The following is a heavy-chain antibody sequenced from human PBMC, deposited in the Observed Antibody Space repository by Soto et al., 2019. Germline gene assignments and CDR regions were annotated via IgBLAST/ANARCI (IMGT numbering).Heavy chain of an antibody. CDR3: ATAEVDH. CDR2: VISDGNTI. CDR1: GFTFGDHW. V-gene: IGHV3-74*01. J-gene: IGHJ5*02. Sequence: GGSLRLSCAASGFTFGDHWMHWVRQAPGKGLEWVSRVISDGNTIDYADSVKGRFTVSRDNAKSTLYLQMNSLRAEDTAVYYCATAEVDHWGPGTLVTVSS.